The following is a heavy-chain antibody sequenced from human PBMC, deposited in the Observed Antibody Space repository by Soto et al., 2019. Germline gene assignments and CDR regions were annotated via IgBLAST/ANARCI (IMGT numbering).Heavy chain of an antibody. V-gene: IGHV1-2*02. CDR3: ERGNPYYDFWSGCEFDN. J-gene: IGHJ4*02. D-gene: IGHD3-3*01. CDR2: VNPDSGAT. Sequence: VKXSSNASPYALKSDDIHWIGHARGQGLEWMGCVNPDSGATNYTQKFQGRVTMKTETSKTKAYMELSSITSEETDVYYCERGNPYYDFWSGCEFDNWGQGTLVTVSS. CDR1: PYALKSDD.